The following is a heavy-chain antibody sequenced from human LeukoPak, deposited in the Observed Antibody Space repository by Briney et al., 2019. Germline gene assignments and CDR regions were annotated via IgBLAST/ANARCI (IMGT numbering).Heavy chain of an antibody. J-gene: IGHJ4*02. Sequence: SEXXXLTCAVYGGSFSGYYWSWIRQPPGKGLEWIGEINHSGSTNYNPSLTSRVTISVETTKNKFSLKLSSVTAADTAVYYCARTFRESYYDFWSGYSTLDYWGQGTLVTVSS. CDR2: INHSGST. D-gene: IGHD3-3*01. V-gene: IGHV4-34*01. CDR1: GGSFSGYY. CDR3: ARTFRESYYDFWSGYSTLDY.